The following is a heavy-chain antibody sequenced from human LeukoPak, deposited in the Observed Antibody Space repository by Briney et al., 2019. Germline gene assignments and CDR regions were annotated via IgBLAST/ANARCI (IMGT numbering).Heavy chain of an antibody. Sequence: ASVKVSWKASGYTFTSYYMHWVRQAPGQGLEWMGIINPSGGSTSYAQKFQGRVTMTRDTSTSTVYMELSSLRSEDTAVYYCARDVTDIAVAGVELGYWGQGTLVTVSS. V-gene: IGHV1-46*01. CDR2: INPSGGST. D-gene: IGHD6-19*01. CDR1: GYTFTSYY. J-gene: IGHJ4*02. CDR3: ARDVTDIAVAGVELGY.